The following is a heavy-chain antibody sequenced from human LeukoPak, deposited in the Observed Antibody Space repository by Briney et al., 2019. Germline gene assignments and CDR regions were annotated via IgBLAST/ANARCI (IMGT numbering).Heavy chain of an antibody. CDR1: GYRFTSSW. CDR2: INPGDSDT. J-gene: IGHJ1*01. V-gene: IGHV5-51*01. D-gene: IGHD3-10*01. CDR3: ATYAGTSSKYFQN. Sequence: GESLRISCEGSGYRFTSSWIGWVRQMHGKGLEWMGIINPGDSDTRYSPSFQGQVTISADKSISTAYLQWSSLKASDTAMYYCATYAGTSSKYFQNWGQGTLVTVSS.